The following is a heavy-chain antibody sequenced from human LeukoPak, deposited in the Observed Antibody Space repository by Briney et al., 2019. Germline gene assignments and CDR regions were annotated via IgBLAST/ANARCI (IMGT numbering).Heavy chain of an antibody. V-gene: IGHV3-7*03. D-gene: IGHD3-22*01. J-gene: IGHJ4*02. CDR1: GFTFSSYW. Sequence: GGSLRLSCAASGFTFSSYWMSWVRQAPGKGLEWVANIKQDGSEKYYVDSVKGRFTISRGNAKNSLYLQMNSLRAEDTAVYYCARAVEINYYDSSGYLYWGQGTLVTVSS. CDR2: IKQDGSEK. CDR3: ARAVEINYYDSSGYLY.